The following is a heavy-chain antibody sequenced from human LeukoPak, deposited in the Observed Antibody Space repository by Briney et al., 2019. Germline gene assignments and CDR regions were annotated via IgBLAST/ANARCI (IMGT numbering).Heavy chain of an antibody. D-gene: IGHD3-10*01. V-gene: IGHV3-73*01. Sequence: GGSLRLSCAASGFTFSGSAMHWVRQASGKGLEWVGRIRSKANSCATAYAASVKGRFTISRDDSKNTAYLQMNSLKTEDTAVYYCTGALLWFGELSNYYYYYGMDVRGKGTTVTVSS. J-gene: IGHJ6*04. CDR2: IRSKANSCAT. CDR3: TGALLWFGELSNYYYYYGMDV. CDR1: GFTFSGSA.